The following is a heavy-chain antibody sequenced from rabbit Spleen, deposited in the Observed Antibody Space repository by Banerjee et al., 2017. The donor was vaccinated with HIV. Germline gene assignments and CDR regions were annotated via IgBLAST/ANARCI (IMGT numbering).Heavy chain of an antibody. CDR1: GVSFSGDSY. CDR2: INAATGKP. D-gene: IGHD1-1*01. V-gene: IGHV1S40*01. Sequence: QSLEESGGDLVKPGASLTLTCKASGVSFSGDSYMCWVRQAPGKGLEWIACINAATGKPVYATWAKGRFTISRTSSTTVTLRMTSLTAADRATYFCARDLVGVIGWNFYLWGPGTLVTVS. J-gene: IGHJ4*01. CDR3: ARDLVGVIGWNFYL.